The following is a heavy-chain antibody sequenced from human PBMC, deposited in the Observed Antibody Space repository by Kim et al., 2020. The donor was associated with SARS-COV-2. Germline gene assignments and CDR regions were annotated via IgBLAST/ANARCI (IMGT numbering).Heavy chain of an antibody. D-gene: IGHD6-19*01. CDR1: GFTFSSYA. CDR2: ISYDGSNK. J-gene: IGHJ4*02. CDR3: ARDRGGQWLESFDY. Sequence: GGSLRLSCAASGFTFSSYAMHWVRQAPGKGLEWVAVISYDGSNKYYADSVKGRFTISRDNSKNTLYLQMNSLRAEDTAVYYCARDRGGQWLESFDYWGQGTLVTVSS. V-gene: IGHV3-30-3*01.